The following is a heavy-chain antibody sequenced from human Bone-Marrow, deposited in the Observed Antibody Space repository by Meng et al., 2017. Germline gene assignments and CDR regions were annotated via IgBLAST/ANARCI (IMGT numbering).Heavy chain of an antibody. CDR3: ASLYGDSSVWYLDL. CDR1: GGSISCGNHY. Sequence: APAPGLENPSHTLSLTCTVSGGSISCGNHYWSWIRQHPGKGLEYIGYIYYSGSTYYNPSLKSRVIISVDTSKNQFSLRLNSVTAADTAVYYCASLYGDSSVWYLDLWGRGTLVTVSS. D-gene: IGHD4-17*01. V-gene: IGHV4-31*03. J-gene: IGHJ2*01. CDR2: IYYSGST.